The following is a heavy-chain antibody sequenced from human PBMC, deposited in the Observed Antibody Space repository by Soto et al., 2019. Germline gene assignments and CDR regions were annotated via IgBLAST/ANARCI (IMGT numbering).Heavy chain of an antibody. D-gene: IGHD2-15*01. CDR1: GGSIYRSGYY. J-gene: IGHJ4*02. CDR2: IDYNGVT. Sequence: QVQLQESGPGRVKPSETLSLTCTVSGGSIYRSGYYWGWIRQPPGRGLEWIGNIDYNGVTYSNPSLKHRVTIARDTSNNQFSLKLTSVTAADTALYYCGKVLVGATGHTDSDSWGPGTLVAVSS. CDR3: GKVLVGATGHTDSDS. V-gene: IGHV4-39*01.